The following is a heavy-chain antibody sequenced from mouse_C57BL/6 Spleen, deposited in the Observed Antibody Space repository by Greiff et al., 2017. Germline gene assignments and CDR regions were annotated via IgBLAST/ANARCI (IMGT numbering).Heavy chain of an antibody. CDR2: INPYNGDT. V-gene: IGHV1-20*01. CDR1: GYSFTGYF. Sequence: VQLQQSGPVLVKPGASVKISCKASGYSFTGYFMNWVMQSHGKSLEWIGRINPYNGDTFYNQKFKGKATLTVDTSASTAHMGLRSLTSEDSAVYYCARGGYFDVWGKGTTVTVSS. CDR3: ARGGYFDV. J-gene: IGHJ1*03.